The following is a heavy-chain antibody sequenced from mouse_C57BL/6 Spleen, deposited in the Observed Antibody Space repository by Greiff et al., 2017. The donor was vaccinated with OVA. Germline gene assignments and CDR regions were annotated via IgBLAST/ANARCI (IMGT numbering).Heavy chain of an antibody. CDR2: ISYDGSD. J-gene: IGHJ3*01. CDR3: ARDNYGSSLYAY. CDR1: GYSITSGYY. Sequence: EVKLMESGPGLVKPSQSLSLTCSVTGYSITSGYYWNWIRQFPGNKLEWMGYISYDGSDNYNPSLKNRISITRDTSKNQFFLKLNSVTTEDTATYYCARDNYGSSLYAYWGQGTLVTVSA. D-gene: IGHD1-1*01. V-gene: IGHV3-6*01.